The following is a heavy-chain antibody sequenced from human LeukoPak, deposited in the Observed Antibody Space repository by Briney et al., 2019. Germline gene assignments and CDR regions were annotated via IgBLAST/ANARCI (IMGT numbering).Heavy chain of an antibody. CDR1: GGSISSYY. J-gene: IGHJ4*02. V-gene: IGHV4-59*01. D-gene: IGHD3-10*01. Sequence: SETLSLTCTVSGGSISSYYWGWIRQPPGKGLEWIGYIYYSGSTNYNPSLKSRVTISVDTSKNQFSLKLSSVTAADTAVYYCARARTSNTYYYGSGSYFDYWGQGTLVTVSS. CDR2: IYYSGST. CDR3: ARARTSNTYYYGSGSYFDY.